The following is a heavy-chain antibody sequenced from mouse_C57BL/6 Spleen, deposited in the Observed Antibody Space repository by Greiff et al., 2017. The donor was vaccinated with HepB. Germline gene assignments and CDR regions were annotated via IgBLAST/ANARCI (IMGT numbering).Heavy chain of an antibody. J-gene: IGHJ2*01. CDR1: GYSITSGYY. D-gene: IGHD4-1*01. CDR3: AKTGTGDY. V-gene: IGHV3-6*01. CDR2: ISYDGSN. Sequence: ESGPGLVKPSQSLSLTCSVTGYSITSGYYLNWIRQFPGNKLEWMGYISYDGSNNYNPSLKNRISITRDTSKNQFFLKLNSVTTEDTATYYCAKTGTGDYWGQGTTLTVSS.